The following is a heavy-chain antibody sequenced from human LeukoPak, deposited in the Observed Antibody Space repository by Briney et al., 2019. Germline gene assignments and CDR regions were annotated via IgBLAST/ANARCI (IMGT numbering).Heavy chain of an antibody. D-gene: IGHD3-3*01. CDR3: AKSDPYDFWSGFQYYFDY. CDR2: ISGSGDST. CDR1: GFTFRSFA. V-gene: IGHV3-23*01. J-gene: IGHJ4*02. Sequence: GGSLRLSCAASGFTFRSFAVTWVRQAPGKGLEWVSVISGSGDSTYYADSVKGRFTISRDKSKNTLYLQMNSLRAEDTAVYYCAKSDPYDFWSGFQYYFDYWGQGTLVTVSS.